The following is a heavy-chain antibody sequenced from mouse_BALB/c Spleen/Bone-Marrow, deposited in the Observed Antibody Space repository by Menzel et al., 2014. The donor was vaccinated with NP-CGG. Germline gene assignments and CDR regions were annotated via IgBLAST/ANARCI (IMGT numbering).Heavy chain of an antibody. J-gene: IGHJ3*01. CDR1: GYIFTDYW. Sequence: QVHLQQPGAELARPGASVKMSCKASGYIFTDYWMHWVKQRPGQGLEWIGYINPTTAYTEYNQKFKDKATLTADKSSXTTYMQLSSRTSEYSAFCYCSRSGQLGLLNACFAYWGPGTPVTVSA. V-gene: IGHV1-4*01. D-gene: IGHD3-1*01. CDR3: SRSGQLGLLNACFAY. CDR2: INPTTAYT.